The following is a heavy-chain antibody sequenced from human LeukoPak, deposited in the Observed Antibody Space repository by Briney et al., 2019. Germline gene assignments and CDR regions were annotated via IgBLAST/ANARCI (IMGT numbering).Heavy chain of an antibody. V-gene: IGHV4-39*07. J-gene: IGHJ6*03. D-gene: IGHD6-13*01. Sequence: SETLSLTCTVSGASISGSGYYWGWIRQPPGKGLEWIGNIYDSGSTYYNPSLKSRVTISVDKSKNQFSLKLSSVTAADTAVYYCARAWGGSSWYDGIGYYYYMDVWGKGTTVTVSS. CDR2: IYDSGST. CDR1: GASISGSGYY. CDR3: ARAWGGSSWYDGIGYYYYMDV.